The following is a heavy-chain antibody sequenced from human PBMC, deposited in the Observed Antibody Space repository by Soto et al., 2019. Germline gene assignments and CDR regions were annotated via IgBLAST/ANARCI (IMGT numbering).Heavy chain of an antibody. Sequence: SETLSLTCGVYGGTFSGYSWTWIRQSPGKGLEWIGQINGGGSANYNPSLKSRVTISVDTSKNQFSLKLSSVTAADTAVYYCARRYGGTFDYWGQGTLVTVSS. V-gene: IGHV4-34*01. CDR3: ARRYGGTFDY. CDR2: INGGGSA. J-gene: IGHJ4*02. D-gene: IGHD2-15*01. CDR1: GGTFSGYS.